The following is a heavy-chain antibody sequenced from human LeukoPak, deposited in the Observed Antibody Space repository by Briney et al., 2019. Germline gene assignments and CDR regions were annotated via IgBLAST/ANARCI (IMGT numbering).Heavy chain of an antibody. CDR3: ARGVTGGWYGDFQH. CDR2: IYTSGST. J-gene: IGHJ1*01. Sequence: SETLSLTCTVSGGSISSYYWSWIRQPAGKGLEWIGRIYTSGSTNYNPSLKSRVTMSADTSKNQFSLKLSSVTAADTAVYYCARGVTGGWYGDFQHWGQGTLVTVSS. D-gene: IGHD6-19*01. CDR1: GGSISSYY. V-gene: IGHV4-4*07.